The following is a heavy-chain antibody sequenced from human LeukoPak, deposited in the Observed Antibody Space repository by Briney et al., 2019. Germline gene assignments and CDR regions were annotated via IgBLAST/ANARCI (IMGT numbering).Heavy chain of an antibody. CDR1: GFSVSSNH. V-gene: IGHV3-53*01. CDR2: IYSGGTT. J-gene: IGHJ3*02. Sequence: PGGSLRLSCAASGFSVSSNHVSWVRQAPGKGLEWVSVIYSGGTTYYADSIKGRFTISRDNSKNTLYLQMNSLRAEDTAVYYCAKGGLVHPLHIWGQGTMVTVSS. D-gene: IGHD3/OR15-3a*01. CDR3: AKGGLVHPLHI.